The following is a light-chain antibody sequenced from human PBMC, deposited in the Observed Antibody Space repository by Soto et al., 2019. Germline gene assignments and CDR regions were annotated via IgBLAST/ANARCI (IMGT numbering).Light chain of an antibody. J-gene: IGKJ1*01. CDR1: QSISNY. V-gene: IGKV1-39*01. Sequence: DIQMTQSPSSLSASVGDRATITCRASQSISNYLNWYQQKPGKAPKLLIYAASSLPSGVPSRFSGSGSETDFTLTISSLQPEDFATYSCQQSYSTTWTFGQGTKVDIK. CDR2: AAS. CDR3: QQSYSTTWT.